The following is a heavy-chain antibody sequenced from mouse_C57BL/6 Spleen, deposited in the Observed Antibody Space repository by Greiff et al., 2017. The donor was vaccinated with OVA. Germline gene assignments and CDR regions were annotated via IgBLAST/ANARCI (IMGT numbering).Heavy chain of an antibody. CDR3: ARFDTPDAMDY. D-gene: IGHD5-1-1*01. J-gene: IGHJ4*01. Sequence: EVQLQQSGPVLVKPGASVKMSCKASGYTFTDYYMNWVKQSPGQSLEWIGVINPYNGGTSYNQKFKGKATLTVDTSSSTAYMELNSLTSEDSAVYDCARFDTPDAMDYWGQGTSVTVSS. CDR2: INPYNGGT. CDR1: GYTFTDYY. V-gene: IGHV1-19*01.